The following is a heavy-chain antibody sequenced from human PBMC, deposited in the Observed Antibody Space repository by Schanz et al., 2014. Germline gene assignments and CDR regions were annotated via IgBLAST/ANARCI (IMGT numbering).Heavy chain of an antibody. CDR3: ARDTSYGMDV. CDR2: ISSSGSYI. CDR1: GFTFSKYW. J-gene: IGHJ6*02. V-gene: IGHV3-21*01. Sequence: EVQLLESGGGLVQPGGSLRLSCGGSGFTFSKYWMSWVRQAPGKGLEWVSSISSSGSYIHYADSVKGRFTISRDNAKNTLYLQMNSLRVEDTAVYYCARDTSYGMDVWGQGTTXTVSS.